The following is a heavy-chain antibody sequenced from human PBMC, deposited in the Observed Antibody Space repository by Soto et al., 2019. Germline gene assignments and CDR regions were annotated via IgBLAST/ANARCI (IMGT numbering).Heavy chain of an antibody. CDR2: IYPGDSDT. Sequence: GESLKISCKGSGYSFTSYWIGWVRQMPGKGLEWMGIIYPGDSDTRYSPSFQGQVTISADKSISTAYLQWSSLRASDTAMYYCATTETYYYGSGNYYYYYGMDVWGQGTTVTVSS. CDR1: GYSFTSYW. CDR3: ATTETYYYGSGNYYYYYGMDV. D-gene: IGHD3-10*01. V-gene: IGHV5-51*01. J-gene: IGHJ6*02.